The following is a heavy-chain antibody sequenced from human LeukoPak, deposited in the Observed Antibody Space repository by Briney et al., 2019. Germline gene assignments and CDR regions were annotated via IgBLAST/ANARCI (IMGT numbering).Heavy chain of an antibody. V-gene: IGHV3-23*01. D-gene: IGHD5-24*01. CDR1: GFTFSSHA. CDR3: ASSNGYHFFFDY. CDR2: IGSSGGST. Sequence: GGSLRPSCAASGFTFSSHAMTWVRQAPGKGLEWVSGIGSSGGSTYYADSVKGRFTISRDNSKNTLYLQMNTLRAEDTAVYYCASSNGYHFFFDYWGQGTLVTVSS. J-gene: IGHJ4*02.